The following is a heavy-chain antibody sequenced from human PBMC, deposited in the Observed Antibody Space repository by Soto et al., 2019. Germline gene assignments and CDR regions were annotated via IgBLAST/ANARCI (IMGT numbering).Heavy chain of an antibody. D-gene: IGHD6-6*01. Sequence: QVQLVESGGGVVQPGRSLRLSCAASGFTFSSYGMHWVRQAPGKGLEWVAVIWYDGSNKYYADSVKGRFTISRDNSKNTLYLQMNSLRAEDTAVYYCARDHDSSSSGCSYLDAFDIWGQGTMVTVSS. J-gene: IGHJ3*02. CDR3: ARDHDSSSSGCSYLDAFDI. CDR2: IWYDGSNK. V-gene: IGHV3-33*01. CDR1: GFTFSSYG.